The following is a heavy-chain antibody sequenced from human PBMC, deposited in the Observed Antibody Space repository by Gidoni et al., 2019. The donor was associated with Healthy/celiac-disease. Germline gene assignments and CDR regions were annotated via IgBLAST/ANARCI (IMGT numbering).Heavy chain of an antibody. CDR1: GGSFSGYY. D-gene: IGHD3-9*01. J-gene: IGHJ6*02. V-gene: IGHV4-34*01. Sequence: QVQLQQWGAGLLKPSETLSLTCAVYGGSFSGYYWRWIRQPPGKGLEWIVEINHSGSTNYNPSLKSRVTISVDTSKNQFSLKLSSVTAADTAVYYCARALRYFDWLLDGGYYYGMDVWGQGTTVTVSS. CDR3: ARALRYFDWLLDGGYYYGMDV. CDR2: INHSGST.